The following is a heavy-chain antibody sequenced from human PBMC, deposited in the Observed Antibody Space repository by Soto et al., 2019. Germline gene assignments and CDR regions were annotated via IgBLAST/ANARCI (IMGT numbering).Heavy chain of an antibody. V-gene: IGHV4-31*03. J-gene: IGHJ2*01. CDR1: GGSISSGGYY. D-gene: IGHD5-18*01. CDR3: ARVGSYGQIWYFDL. Sequence: QVQLQESGPGLVKPSQTLSLTCTVSGGSISSGGYYWSWIRQHPGKGLEWIGYIYDSATTYYNPSLKRRVTISVDTSKNQFSLKLSSVTAADTAVYYCARVGSYGQIWYFDLWGRGTLVTVSS. CDR2: IYDSATT.